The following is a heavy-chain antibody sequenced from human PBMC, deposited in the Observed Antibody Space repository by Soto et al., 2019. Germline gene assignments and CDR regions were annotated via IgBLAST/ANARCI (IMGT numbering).Heavy chain of an antibody. CDR1: GFTFSSYA. Sequence: PGGSLRLSCAASGFTFSSYAMSWVRQAPGKGLEWVSAISGSGGSTYYADSVKGRFTISRDNSKNTLYLQMNSLRAEDTAVYYFGKGGEHSRGWANFDYWGRGTLVTVSS. CDR2: ISGSGGST. J-gene: IGHJ4*02. V-gene: IGHV3-23*01. D-gene: IGHD6-19*01. CDR3: GKGGEHSRGWANFDY.